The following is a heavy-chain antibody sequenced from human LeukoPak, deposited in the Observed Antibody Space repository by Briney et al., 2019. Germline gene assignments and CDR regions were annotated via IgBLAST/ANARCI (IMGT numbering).Heavy chain of an antibody. CDR2: MNPNSGYK. CDR1: GYTFTNYD. D-gene: IGHD6-6*01. CDR3: AREFSNSGSGFDP. J-gene: IGHJ5*02. V-gene: IGHV1-8*01. Sequence: ASVKVSCKASGYTFTNYDINWVRQATGQGLEWMGWMNPNSGYKGYAQKFQGRVTMTRNTSISTAYMELSSLRSEDTATYYCAREFSNSGSGFDPWGQGTLVTVSS.